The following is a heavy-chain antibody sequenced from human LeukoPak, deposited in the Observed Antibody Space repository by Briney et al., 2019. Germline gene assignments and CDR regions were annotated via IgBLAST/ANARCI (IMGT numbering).Heavy chain of an antibody. CDR1: GFTFSSYS. J-gene: IGHJ6*02. CDR3: ATPGYSSGWLDYYYYYGMDV. V-gene: IGHV3-21*04. D-gene: IGHD6-19*01. CDR2: ISSSSSYI. Sequence: GGSLRLSCAASGFTFSSYSMNWVRQAPGKGLEWVSSISSSSSYIYYADSVKGRFTISRDDAKNSLYLQMNSLRAEDTAVYYCATPGYSSGWLDYYYYYGMDVWGQGTTVTVSS.